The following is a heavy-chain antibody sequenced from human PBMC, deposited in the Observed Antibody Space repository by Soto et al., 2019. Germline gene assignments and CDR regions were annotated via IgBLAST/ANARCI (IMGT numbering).Heavy chain of an antibody. J-gene: IGHJ4*02. Sequence: GGSLRLSCAASGFTFSSYEMNWVRQAPGKGLEWISYITSSGSTTYYADSVKGRFTISRDNAKNSLYLQMNSLRADDTAVYYCARGNSPVNVYWGQGTLVTVSS. CDR1: GFTFSSYE. CDR3: ARGNSPVNVY. CDR2: ITSSGSTT. V-gene: IGHV3-48*03. D-gene: IGHD3-16*02.